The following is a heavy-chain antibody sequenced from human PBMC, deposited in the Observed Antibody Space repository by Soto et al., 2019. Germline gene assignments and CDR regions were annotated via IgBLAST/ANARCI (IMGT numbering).Heavy chain of an antibody. CDR2: IYSSGTT. V-gene: IGHV4-39*01. CDR1: GGSISSSIYY. D-gene: IGHD3-22*01. Sequence: SETLSLTCTVSGGSISSSIYYWGWIRQPPGKGLEWIGSIYSSGTTYYNPSLRSRVTVSVDTSKNQFSLRLTSVTAADTAVYYCATPVSTGYQGLEVWGQGAMVTVSS. J-gene: IGHJ3*01. CDR3: ATPVSTGYQGLEV.